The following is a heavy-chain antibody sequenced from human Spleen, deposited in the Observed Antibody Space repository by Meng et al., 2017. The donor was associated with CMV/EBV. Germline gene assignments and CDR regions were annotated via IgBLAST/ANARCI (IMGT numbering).Heavy chain of an antibody. V-gene: IGHV3-11*04. CDR2: ISSSGTTI. D-gene: IGHD3-22*01. Sequence: GESLKISCAASGFTFSDYYMSWIRQAPGKGLEWVSYISSSGTTIYYADSVKGRFTISRDNPKNTLYLQMNSLRAEDTAVYYCAREKYYYDSSGYVGSDAFDIWGQGTMVTVSS. CDR1: GFTFSDYY. CDR3: AREKYYYDSSGYVGSDAFDI. J-gene: IGHJ3*02.